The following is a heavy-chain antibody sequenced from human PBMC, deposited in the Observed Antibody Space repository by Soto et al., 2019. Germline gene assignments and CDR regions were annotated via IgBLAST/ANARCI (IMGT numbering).Heavy chain of an antibody. Sequence: SETLSLTCDFYCGSFIGYFWNWIRQSPGKGLEWIGKVSHNGRNNYNPSLKSRVTISLDMSKKQISLKLTSVTAADTAVYYCARGGSSDWQVAFDFWGQGTMVTVSS. J-gene: IGHJ3*01. CDR1: CGSFIGYF. D-gene: IGHD6-19*01. CDR3: ARGGSSDWQVAFDF. V-gene: IGHV4-34*01. CDR2: VSHNGRN.